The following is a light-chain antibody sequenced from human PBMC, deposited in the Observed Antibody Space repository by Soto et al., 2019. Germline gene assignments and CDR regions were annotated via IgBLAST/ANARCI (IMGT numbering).Light chain of an antibody. V-gene: IGKV1-5*03. Sequence: DIQMTQSPSTLSASVGDRVAITCRASQSISDSLAWYQQKPGKVPNLLIYKASRLESGVPSRFSGSGSGTEFTFTISSLQPDDSATYYCQQYKTYPWTFGQGTKVEIK. CDR1: QSISDS. CDR3: QQYKTYPWT. J-gene: IGKJ1*01. CDR2: KAS.